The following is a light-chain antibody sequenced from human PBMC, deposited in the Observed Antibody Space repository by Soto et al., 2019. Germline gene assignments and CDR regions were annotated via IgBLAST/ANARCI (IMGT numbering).Light chain of an antibody. CDR2: GAS. CDR1: QSVNNNY. Sequence: EIVLTQSPGTLSLSPGERATLSCRASQSVNNNYLAWYQQKPGQAPRLLIYGASRRATGIPDRFSGCGSGTDFTLTISRLEPEDFAVYSCQQYGSSPLTFGGGTKVEIK. V-gene: IGKV3-20*01. J-gene: IGKJ4*01. CDR3: QQYGSSPLT.